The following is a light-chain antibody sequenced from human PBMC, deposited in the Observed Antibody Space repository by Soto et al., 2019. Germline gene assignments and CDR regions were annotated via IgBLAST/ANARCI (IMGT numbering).Light chain of an antibody. CDR3: QQFSSYPLT. CDR2: GAS. Sequence: EIVMTQSPATLSVSPWDGATLSCRASQSVGSNLAWYQQKPGQPPRLLISGASTRATGIPDRFSGGGSGTDFTLTISRLEPEDFAVYYCQQFSSYPLTFGGGTKVDIK. CDR1: QSVGSN. V-gene: IGKV3D-15*01. J-gene: IGKJ4*01.